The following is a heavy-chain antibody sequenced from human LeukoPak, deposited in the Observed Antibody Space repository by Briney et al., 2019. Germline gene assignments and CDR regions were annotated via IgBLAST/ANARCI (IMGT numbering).Heavy chain of an antibody. CDR3: ARVDRYYFYLDV. Sequence: SVKVSCKASGGTSSTYTITWVRQAPGHGLEWMGGIIPIFRTPNYAQKFQGRVTITTDESTSTAYMELSSLKSEDTAIYYCARVDRYYFYLDVWGKGTTVTVSS. V-gene: IGHV1-69*05. CDR2: IIPIFRTP. J-gene: IGHJ6*03. CDR1: GGTSSTYT.